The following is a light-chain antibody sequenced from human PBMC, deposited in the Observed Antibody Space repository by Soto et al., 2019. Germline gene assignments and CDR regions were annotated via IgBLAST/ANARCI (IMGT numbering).Light chain of an antibody. Sequence: QSALTQPASVSGSPGQSITISCTGTSSDVGAYNYVSWYQQHPGKAPKLMIYDVNNRPSGVSNRFSGSKSGTTASLTISGLQAGDEADYYCSSYTSSTTDVFGAGTKLTVL. CDR2: DVN. CDR3: SSYTSSTTDV. J-gene: IGLJ1*01. CDR1: SSDVGAYNY. V-gene: IGLV2-14*03.